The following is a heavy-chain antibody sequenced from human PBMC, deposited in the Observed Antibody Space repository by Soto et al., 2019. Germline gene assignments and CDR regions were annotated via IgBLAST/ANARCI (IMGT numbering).Heavy chain of an antibody. Sequence: QVQLVQSGAEVKKPGASVKVSCKASGYTFTSYGLSWVRQAPGQGLEWMGRISAYNYNTNYAQKLQGRVTMTTDTSTSTAYMEPSSLRSDDTAVYSCARVVGGRGHWFDPWGQGTLVTVSS. D-gene: IGHD1-26*01. CDR1: GYTFTSYG. V-gene: IGHV1-18*01. J-gene: IGHJ5*02. CDR2: ISAYNYNT. CDR3: ARVVGGRGHWFDP.